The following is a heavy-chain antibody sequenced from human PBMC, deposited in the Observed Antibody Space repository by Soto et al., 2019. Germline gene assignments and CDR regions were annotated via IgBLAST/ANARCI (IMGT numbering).Heavy chain of an antibody. CDR1: GVSVSSGSYC. D-gene: IGHD3-22*01. J-gene: IGHJ4*02. Sequence: PSETLSLTCTVSGVSVSSGSYCWSWIRQPPGKGLEWIGYIHNSGSTNYNPSLKSRVSISVDTSKNQFSLKLSAVTAADTALYLCARAEKNYYDGGGYTVDSWGQGTLVTVSS. CDR3: ARAEKNYYDGGGYTVDS. CDR2: IHNSGST. V-gene: IGHV4-61*01.